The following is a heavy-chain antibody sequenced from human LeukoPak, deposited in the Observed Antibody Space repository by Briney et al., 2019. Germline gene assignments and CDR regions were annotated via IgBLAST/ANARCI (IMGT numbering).Heavy chain of an antibody. V-gene: IGHV4-4*07. Sequence: SETLSFTGSVSGCTISGYYWIWIRQAAGKELKWIRRIYTGERTNYNPSLKSRVTMSVDTSKNQFSLKLSSVPAAHTAVYYCARGRMDYYDSSGYYYYYYGMDVWGQGTTVTVSS. CDR1: GCTISGYY. J-gene: IGHJ6*02. D-gene: IGHD3-22*01. CDR3: ARGRMDYYDSSGYYYYYYGMDV. CDR2: IYTGERT.